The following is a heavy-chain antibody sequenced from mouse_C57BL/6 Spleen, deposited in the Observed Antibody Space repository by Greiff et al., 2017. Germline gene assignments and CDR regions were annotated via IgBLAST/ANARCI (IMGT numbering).Heavy chain of an antibody. CDR1: GFTFSSYG. D-gene: IGHD1-1*01. CDR3: AREDYAPDY. V-gene: IGHV5-6*01. Sequence: EVQVVESGGDLVKPGGSLKLSCAASGFTFSSYGMSWVRQTPDKRLEWVATISSGGSYTYYPDSVKGRFTISRDNAKNTLYLQMSSLKSEDTAMYYCAREDYAPDYWGQGTTLTVSS. CDR2: ISSGGSYT. J-gene: IGHJ2*01.